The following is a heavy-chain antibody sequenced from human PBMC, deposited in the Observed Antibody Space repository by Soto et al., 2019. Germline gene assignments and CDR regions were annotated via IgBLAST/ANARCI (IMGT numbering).Heavy chain of an antibody. D-gene: IGHD3-16*01. CDR3: ARWDSLFGGSYVAY. J-gene: IGHJ4*02. CDR1: GASISTYNSY. CDR2: IYYSGST. V-gene: IGHV4-39*01. Sequence: QLQLQESGPGLVKPAETLSLTCTVSGASISTYNSYWVWIRQPPGKGPGWIATIYYSGSTYYNPSLKSRVSISVEMSTNQFSLRLSSVTATDTGVYVCARWDSLFGGSYVAYWGQGPLATVSS.